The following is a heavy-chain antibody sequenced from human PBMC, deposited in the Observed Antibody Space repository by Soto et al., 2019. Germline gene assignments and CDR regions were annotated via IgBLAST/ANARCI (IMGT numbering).Heavy chain of an antibody. Sequence: ASVKVSCKTSGYSFTDYKLHWVRQAPGQGLEWMGWVDPNGGGSNSAQKFQGSVTMTWDASITTAYLDLTRLTTNDTATYFCATWVDYGDFEGFDFWGQGTLVTVSS. CDR2: VDPNGGGS. CDR1: GYSFTDYK. CDR3: ATWVDYGDFEGFDF. V-gene: IGHV1-2*04. J-gene: IGHJ4*02. D-gene: IGHD4-17*01.